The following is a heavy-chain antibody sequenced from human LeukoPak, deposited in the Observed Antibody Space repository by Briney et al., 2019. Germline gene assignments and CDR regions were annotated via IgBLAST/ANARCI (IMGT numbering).Heavy chain of an antibody. CDR2: IWYDGSNK. Sequence: PGGSLRLSCAASGFTFSSYGMHWVRQAPGKGLEWVAVIWYDGSNKYYADSVKGRFTISRDNSKNTLYLQMNSLRAEDTAVYYCARAAYYYDSSGYYSFDYWGQGTLVTVSS. J-gene: IGHJ4*02. V-gene: IGHV3-33*01. D-gene: IGHD3-22*01. CDR1: GFTFSSYG. CDR3: ARAAYYYDSSGYYSFDY.